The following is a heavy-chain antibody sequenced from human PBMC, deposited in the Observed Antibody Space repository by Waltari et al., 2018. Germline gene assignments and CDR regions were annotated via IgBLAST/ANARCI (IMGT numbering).Heavy chain of an antibody. D-gene: IGHD3-22*01. V-gene: IGHV4-59*01. CDR1: GGSISSYY. CDR3: AGMSYYDSSGYYRPFDY. J-gene: IGHJ4*02. Sequence: QVQLQESGPGLVKPSETLSLTCTVSGGSISSYYWSWIRQPPGKGLEWIGYIYYSGRTNYNPSLKSRVTISVDTSKNQFSLKLSSVTAADTAVYYCAGMSYYDSSGYYRPFDYWGQGTLVTVSS. CDR2: IYYSGRT.